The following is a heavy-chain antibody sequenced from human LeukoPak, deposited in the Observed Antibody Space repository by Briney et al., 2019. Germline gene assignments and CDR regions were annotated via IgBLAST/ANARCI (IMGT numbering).Heavy chain of an antibody. J-gene: IGHJ4*02. Sequence: GGSLRLSCAASGFTFDDYAMHWVRPAPGKGLEWVSGISWNSGSIGYADSVKGRFTIPRDNAKNSLYLQMNSLRAEDTALYYCAKGGYCSSTSCFIDYWGQGTLVTVSS. CDR1: GFTFDDYA. CDR2: ISWNSGSI. V-gene: IGHV3-9*01. D-gene: IGHD2-2*03. CDR3: AKGGYCSSTSCFIDY.